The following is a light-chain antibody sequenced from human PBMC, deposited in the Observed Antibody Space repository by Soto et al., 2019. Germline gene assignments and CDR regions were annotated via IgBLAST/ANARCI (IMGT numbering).Light chain of an antibody. J-gene: IGLJ1*01. Sequence: QSALTQPASVSGSPGQSISISCTGTSSDVGAYNYVSWYQQHPGKAPTLMISEVSNRPSGVSNRFSGSKSGNAASLTISGLQAEDKADYYCSSYTGSNLGVFGTGTKVTVL. CDR2: EVS. CDR3: SSYTGSNLGV. CDR1: SSDVGAYNY. V-gene: IGLV2-14*01.